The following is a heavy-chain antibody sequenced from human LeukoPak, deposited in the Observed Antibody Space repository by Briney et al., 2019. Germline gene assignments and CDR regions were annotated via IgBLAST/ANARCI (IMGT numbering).Heavy chain of an antibody. CDR3: AKDRGIISDY. CDR2: ISGSGDST. V-gene: IGHV3-23*01. D-gene: IGHD3-10*01. Sequence: GGSLRLSCAASGFTFSSSAMSWVRQAPGKGLEWLSAISGSGDSTYYADSVKGRFTISRDNSKNTLYLQMNSLRVEDTAVYYCAKDRGIISDYWGQGTLVTVSS. CDR1: GFTFSSSA. J-gene: IGHJ4*02.